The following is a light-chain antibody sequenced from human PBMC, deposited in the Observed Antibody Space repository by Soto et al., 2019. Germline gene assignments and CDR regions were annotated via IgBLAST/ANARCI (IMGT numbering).Light chain of an antibody. CDR3: CSYAGSRTYVV. V-gene: IGLV2-23*02. Sequence: QSVLTQPASVSGSPGQSITISCTGTSSDVGSYNLVSWYQQHPGKAPKLMIYEVSKRPSGVSNRFSGSKSGNTASLTISGRQAEDEADYYCCSYAGSRTYVVFGGGTQLTVL. CDR2: EVS. J-gene: IGLJ2*01. CDR1: SSDVGSYNL.